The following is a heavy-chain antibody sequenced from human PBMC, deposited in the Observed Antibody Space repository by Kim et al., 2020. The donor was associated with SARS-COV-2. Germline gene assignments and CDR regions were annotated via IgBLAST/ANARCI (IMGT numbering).Heavy chain of an antibody. CDR3: AKCEDIWPYGSGSSPFDY. J-gene: IGHJ4*02. CDR1: GFTFSSYA. CDR2: ISGSGGST. V-gene: IGHV3-23*01. Sequence: GGSLRLSCAASGFTFSSYAMSWVRQAPGKGLEWVSAISGSGGSTYYADSVKGRFTISRDNSKNTLYLQMNSLRAEDTAVYYCAKCEDIWPYGSGSSPFDYWGQGTLVTVSS. D-gene: IGHD3-10*01.